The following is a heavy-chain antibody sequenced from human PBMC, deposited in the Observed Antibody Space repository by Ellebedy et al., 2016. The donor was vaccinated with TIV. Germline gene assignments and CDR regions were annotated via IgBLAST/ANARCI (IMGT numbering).Heavy chain of an antibody. CDR1: GFTFSSYG. D-gene: IGHD2-21*01. Sequence: GESLKISXAASGFTFSSYGMHWVRQAPGKGLEWVAIIRYDGSTKDYADSVKGRFTISRDNSKNTLYLEMNSLRAEDTAVYYCASKCGGECVWGQGTLVNVSS. CDR3: ASKCGGECV. CDR2: IRYDGSTK. J-gene: IGHJ1*01. V-gene: IGHV3-30*02.